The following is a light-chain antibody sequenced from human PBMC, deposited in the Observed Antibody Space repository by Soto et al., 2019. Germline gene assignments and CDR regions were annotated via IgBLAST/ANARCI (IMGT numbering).Light chain of an antibody. Sequence: QSALTQPASVSGSTGQSITISCTGTSSDVGGYNYVSWYQQHPGKATKLMIYDISNRRSGVSNRFSGSKSGNTASLTISGLQGEVVAYYYCSSYTRSSTVVFGGGNQLTVL. CDR3: SSYTRSSTVV. CDR2: DIS. V-gene: IGLV2-14*01. J-gene: IGLJ2*01. CDR1: SSDVGGYNY.